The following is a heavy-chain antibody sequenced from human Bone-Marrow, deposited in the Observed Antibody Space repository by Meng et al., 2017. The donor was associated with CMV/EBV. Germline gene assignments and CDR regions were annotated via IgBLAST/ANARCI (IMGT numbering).Heavy chain of an antibody. CDR2: IYPGDSDT. V-gene: IGHV5-51*01. D-gene: IGHD3-9*01. CDR1: GYSFTSYW. J-gene: IGHJ6*02. CDR3: ARQPGFRTTGYRYYYGMDV. Sequence: GGSLRLSCKGSGYSFTSYWIGWVRQMPGKGLEWMGIIYPGDSDTRYSPSFQGQVTISADKSISTAYLQWSSLKASDTAMYYCARQPGFRTTGYRYYYGMDVWGQGTTVTVSS.